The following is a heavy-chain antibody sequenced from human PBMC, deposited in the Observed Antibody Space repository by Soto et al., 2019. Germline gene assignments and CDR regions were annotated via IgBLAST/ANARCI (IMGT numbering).Heavy chain of an antibody. D-gene: IGHD6-6*01. CDR2: IYYSGST. V-gene: IGHV4-39*01. CDR3: ARHSSSYLRGFDY. CDR1: GGSISSSSYY. J-gene: IGHJ4*02. Sequence: PETLSLTCTVSGGSISSSSYYWGWIRQPPGKGLEWIGSIYYSGSTYYNPSLKSRVTISVDTSKNQFSLKLSSVTAADTAVYYCARHSSSYLRGFDYWGQGTLVTVSS.